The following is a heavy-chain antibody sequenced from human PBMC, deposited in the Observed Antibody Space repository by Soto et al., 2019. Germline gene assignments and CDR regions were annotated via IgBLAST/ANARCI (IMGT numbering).Heavy chain of an antibody. J-gene: IGHJ4*02. Sequence: PSETLSLTCTVSTDSISRYRWGWVRQPPGKGLEWIAYVYTGGSANYNPSLQSRVTMSLDLAKKHFSLNLNSVTTADTAVYYCARDNFGSLDYWGQGAQVTVSS. D-gene: IGHD3-10*01. CDR3: ARDNFGSLDY. V-gene: IGHV4-4*08. CDR1: TDSISRYR. CDR2: VYTGGSA.